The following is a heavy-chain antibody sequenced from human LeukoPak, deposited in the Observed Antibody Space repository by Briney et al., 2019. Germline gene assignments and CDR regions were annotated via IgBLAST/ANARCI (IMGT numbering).Heavy chain of an antibody. V-gene: IGHV3-48*03. J-gene: IGHJ2*01. CDR2: ISSSGSTT. CDR3: ARGMRLPPERYFDL. CDR1: GVTFSNYE. Sequence: GGSPRLFCAASGVTFSNYEMNWVRHDPGKELEWVSYISSSGSTTSYADSVKGRFTISRDNATISMYLQMNSMRAEATAVYYYARGMRLPPERYFDLGSRGTLVTV. D-gene: IGHD2-8*01.